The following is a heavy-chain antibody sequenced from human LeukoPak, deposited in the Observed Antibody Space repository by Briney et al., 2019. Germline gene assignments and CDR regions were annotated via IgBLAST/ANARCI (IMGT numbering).Heavy chain of an antibody. Sequence: GGSLRLSCAASGFTFSSYAMHWVRQAPGKGLEWVAVISYDGSTKYYADSVKGRFTISRENSKNTLYLQMNSLRAEDTAVYYCATGYCSGGSCYSDYYYGMDVWGKGATVTVSS. CDR2: ISYDGSTK. CDR3: ATGYCSGGSCYSDYYYGMDV. CDR1: GFTFSSYA. D-gene: IGHD2-15*01. J-gene: IGHJ6*04. V-gene: IGHV3-30*04.